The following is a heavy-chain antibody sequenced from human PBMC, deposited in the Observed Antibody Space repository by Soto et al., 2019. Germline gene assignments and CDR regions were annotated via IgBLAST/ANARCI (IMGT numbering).Heavy chain of an antibody. V-gene: IGHV5-51*01. CDR2: IYPGDSDT. Sequence: GESLKISCKGSGYSFTSYWIGWVRQMPGKGLEWMGIIYPGDSDTRYGPSFQGQVTISADKSISTAYLRWSSLKASDTAMYYCARWSVDSSSWYDAFDIWGQGTMVTVSS. CDR3: ARWSVDSSSWYDAFDI. D-gene: IGHD6-13*01. J-gene: IGHJ3*02. CDR1: GYSFTSYW.